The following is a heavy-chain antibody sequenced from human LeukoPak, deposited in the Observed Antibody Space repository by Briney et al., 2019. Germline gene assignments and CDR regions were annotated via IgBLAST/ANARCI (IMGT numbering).Heavy chain of an antibody. Sequence: ASVKVSCKASGYTFTSYYMHWVRQAPGQGLEWMGMINPSGGSTSYAQKFQGRVTMTRDMSTSTVYMELSSLRSDDTAVYYCARNHYYDSSGYFIDYWGQGTLVTVSS. CDR1: GYTFTSYY. J-gene: IGHJ4*02. CDR2: INPSGGST. CDR3: ARNHYYDSSGYFIDY. V-gene: IGHV1-46*01. D-gene: IGHD3-22*01.